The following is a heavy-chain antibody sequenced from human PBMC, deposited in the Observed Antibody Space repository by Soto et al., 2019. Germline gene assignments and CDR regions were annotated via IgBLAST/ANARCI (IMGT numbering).Heavy chain of an antibody. Sequence: EVQLLESGGGLVQPGGSLRLSCAASGFTFSSYAMSWVRQAPGKGLEWVSAISGSGGSTYYADSVKGRFTISRDNSKNTLYRQMNSLRAEDTAVYYCAKGAFRGGDYGDYSDYWGQGTLVTVSS. CDR2: ISGSGGST. V-gene: IGHV3-23*01. J-gene: IGHJ4*02. D-gene: IGHD4-17*01. CDR1: GFTFSSYA. CDR3: AKGAFRGGDYGDYSDY.